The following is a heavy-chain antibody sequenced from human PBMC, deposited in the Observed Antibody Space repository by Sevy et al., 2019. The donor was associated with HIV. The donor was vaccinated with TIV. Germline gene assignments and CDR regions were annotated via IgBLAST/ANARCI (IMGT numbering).Heavy chain of an antibody. CDR2: IYYTGST. D-gene: IGHD6-13*01. Sequence: SETLSLTCAVSGGSISSYYWSWIRQPPGKGLEWIGYIYYTGSTNYNPSLKSRVTISVDTSKNQFSLKLSSVTAADTAVYYCARQSSPGWIDPWGQGTLVTVSS. J-gene: IGHJ5*02. CDR3: ARQSSPGWIDP. CDR1: GGSISSYY. V-gene: IGHV4-59*01.